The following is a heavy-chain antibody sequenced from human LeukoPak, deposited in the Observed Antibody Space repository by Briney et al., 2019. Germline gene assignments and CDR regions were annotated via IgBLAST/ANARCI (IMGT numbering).Heavy chain of an antibody. CDR1: GFTFGTYA. V-gene: IGHV3-23*01. CDR2: ISGSGGST. D-gene: IGHD3-3*01. Sequence: GGSLRLSCAASGFTFGTYAMSWVRQAPGKGLEWVSAISGSGGSTLYADSVKGRFTISRDNSKNTLFLQMNSLRAEDTAVYYCARTYDFGRGPPGDAFDNWGPGTSVIVSS. CDR3: ARTYDFGRGPPGDAFDN. J-gene: IGHJ3*02.